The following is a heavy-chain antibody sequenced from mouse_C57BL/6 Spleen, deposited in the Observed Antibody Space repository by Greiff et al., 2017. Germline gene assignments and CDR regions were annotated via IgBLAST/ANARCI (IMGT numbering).Heavy chain of an antibody. CDR2: ISSGGDYI. V-gene: IGHV5-9-1*02. D-gene: IGHD1-1*01. J-gene: IGHJ2*01. CDR1: GFTFSSYA. CDR3: TRGATVVASFDY. Sequence: EVKLMESGEGLVKPGGSLKLSCAASGFTFSSYAMSWVRQTPEKRLEWVAYISSGGDYIYYADTVKGRFTISRDNARNTLYLQMSSLKSEDTAMYYCTRGATVVASFDYWGQGTTLTVSS.